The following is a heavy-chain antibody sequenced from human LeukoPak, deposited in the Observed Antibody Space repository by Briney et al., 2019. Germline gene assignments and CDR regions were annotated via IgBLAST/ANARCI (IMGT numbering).Heavy chain of an antibody. CDR1: GGTFSSYA. Sequence: GASVKVSCKASGGTFSSYAISWVRQAPGQGLEWMGRIIPILGIANYAQKFQGRVTITADKSTSTAYMELSSLRSEDTAVYYCAMGPDPLTLYYYGSGVPYYYYGMDVWGQGTTVTVSS. J-gene: IGHJ6*02. CDR2: IIPILGIA. V-gene: IGHV1-69*04. D-gene: IGHD3-10*01. CDR3: AMGPDPLTLYYYGSGVPYYYYGMDV.